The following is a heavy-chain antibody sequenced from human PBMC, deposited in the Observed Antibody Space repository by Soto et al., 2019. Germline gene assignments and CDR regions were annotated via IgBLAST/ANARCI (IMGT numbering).Heavy chain of an antibody. J-gene: IGHJ4*02. D-gene: IGHD6-13*01. CDR3: AKGRSSSWYPDY. V-gene: IGHV3-23*01. Sequence: GGSLRLSCAPSAFTLSSYSMPWVRQAPGKGLEWVAAISGSGGSTYYAASVKGRFTISRDDSRNTLYLRMNSLTAEDTAVYYCAKGRSSSWYPDYWGQGTLVTVSS. CDR2: ISGSGGST. CDR1: AFTLSSYS.